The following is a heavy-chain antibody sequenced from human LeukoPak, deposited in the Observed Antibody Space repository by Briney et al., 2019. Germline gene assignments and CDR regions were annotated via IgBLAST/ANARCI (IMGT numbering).Heavy chain of an antibody. CDR2: IGEEKSGSWT. D-gene: IGHD3-3*02. CDR1: GFTLSNYP. Sequence: PGGSLRLSCAASGFTLSNYPMGWVRQAPVKGLKWLSAIGEEKSGSWTKSADSVKGRFTISRDNSENTLYLQMDSLTVEDTAVYYCAKAGVISGWDYWGQGVLVTVSS. J-gene: IGHJ4*02. V-gene: IGHV3-23*01. CDR3: AKAGVISGWDY.